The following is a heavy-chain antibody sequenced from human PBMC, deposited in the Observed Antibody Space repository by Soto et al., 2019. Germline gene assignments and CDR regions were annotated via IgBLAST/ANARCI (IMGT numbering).Heavy chain of an antibody. J-gene: IGHJ6*02. CDR1: GGSLGSYY. V-gene: IGHV4-59*01. Sequence: QVQLQESGPGLVEASETLSLTCTVSGGSLGSYYWSWIRQSPGKGLEWIGYVFYTGRANYNASLKSGVSISLDTSNYQFSLKLIAVTDADTAVYYCARDGDGRMTTNPYYCNGMDVWGPGTTVTVSS. CDR2: VFYTGRA. D-gene: IGHD4-4*01. CDR3: ARDGDGRMTTNPYYCNGMDV.